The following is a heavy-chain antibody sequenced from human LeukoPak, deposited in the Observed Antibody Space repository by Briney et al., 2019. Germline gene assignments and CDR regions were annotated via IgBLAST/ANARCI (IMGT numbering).Heavy chain of an antibody. D-gene: IGHD2-15*01. CDR3: ARHSQYCSGGSCYYWFDP. Sequence: GESLKISCQGSGYSFTSYWIGWVRQMPGKGLEWMGIIYPGDSDTRYSPSFQGQVTISADKSISTAYLQWSSLKASDTAMYYCARHSQYCSGGSCYYWFDPWGQGTLVTVSS. V-gene: IGHV5-51*01. J-gene: IGHJ5*02. CDR1: GYSFTSYW. CDR2: IYPGDSDT.